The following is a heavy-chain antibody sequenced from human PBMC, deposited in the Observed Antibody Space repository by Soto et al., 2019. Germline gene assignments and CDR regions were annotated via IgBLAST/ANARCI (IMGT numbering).Heavy chain of an antibody. CDR2: ISSSGTTT. D-gene: IGHD2-2*01. CDR1: GFTFSDSY. V-gene: IGHV3-11*01. CDR3: ARVCSSATCYSGGV. Sequence: QVQLVESGGGLVKPGGSLRLSCAASGFTFSDSYMSWVRQAPGKGLEWVSHISSSGTTTYYADSVKGRFTISRDNAKNALYLQMNSLRAEDTAVYYCARVCSSATCYSGGVWGKGTTVTVSS. J-gene: IGHJ6*04.